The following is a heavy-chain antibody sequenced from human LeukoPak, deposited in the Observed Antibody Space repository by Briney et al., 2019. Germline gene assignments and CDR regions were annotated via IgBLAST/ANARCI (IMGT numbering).Heavy chain of an antibody. D-gene: IGHD3-22*01. J-gene: IGHJ4*02. V-gene: IGHV1-18*01. Sequence: ASVKVSCKASGYTFTTYNINWVRQAPGQGLEWMGWISGYNGNTNYAQKLQGRVTMTTDTSTSTAYMELRSLKSDDTAVYYCARAGDYYDSSGYHNSSWGQGTLVTVSS. CDR1: GYTFTTYN. CDR2: ISGYNGNT. CDR3: ARAGDYYDSSGYHNSS.